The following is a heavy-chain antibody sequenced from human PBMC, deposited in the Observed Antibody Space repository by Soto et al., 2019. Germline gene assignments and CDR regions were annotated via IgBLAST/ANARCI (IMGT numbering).Heavy chain of an antibody. CDR2: ISWDGGST. CDR1: GFTFDDYT. Sequence: TGGSLRLSCAASGFTFDDYTMHWVRQAPGKGLEWVSLISWDGGSTYYADSVKGRFTISRDNSKNSLYLQMNSLRTEDTALYYCAKDSQVAATVHPWIDLWGPGTLVTV. D-gene: IGHD2-15*01. J-gene: IGHJ5*02. CDR3: AKDSQVAATVHPWIDL. V-gene: IGHV3-43*01.